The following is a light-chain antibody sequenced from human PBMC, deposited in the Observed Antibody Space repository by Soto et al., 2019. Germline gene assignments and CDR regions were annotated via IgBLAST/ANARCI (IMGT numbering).Light chain of an antibody. J-gene: IGLJ2*01. V-gene: IGLV2-11*01. Sequence: QSVLTQPRSVSGSPGQSVTISCTGTSSDFGDYNYVSWYQQHPGKAPKVMIYDVSKRPSGVPDRFSGSKSGNTASLTISGTQAMDEADYYCQAWDSSTVVFGGGTKLTVL. CDR2: DVS. CDR1: SSDFGDYNY. CDR3: QAWDSSTVV.